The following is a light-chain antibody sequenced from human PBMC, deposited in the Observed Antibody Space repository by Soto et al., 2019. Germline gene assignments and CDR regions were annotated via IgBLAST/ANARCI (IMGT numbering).Light chain of an antibody. Sequence: EIMMTQSPATLSVSPGERATLSCWSSQSISNNLAWYQHKRGQAPRLLFYGASTRTTGVPARFSGSGSGTGFTLTISSLQSGDFAIYYCQQYNKWPFTFGQGTKLEIK. CDR1: QSISNN. V-gene: IGKV3-15*01. CDR3: QQYNKWPFT. J-gene: IGKJ2*01. CDR2: GAS.